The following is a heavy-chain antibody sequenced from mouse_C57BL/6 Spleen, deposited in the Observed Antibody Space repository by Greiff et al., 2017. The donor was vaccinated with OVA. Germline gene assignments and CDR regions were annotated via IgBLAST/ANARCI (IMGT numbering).Heavy chain of an antibody. CDR2: INPNNGGT. Sequence: VQLQQSGPELVKPGASVKISCKASGYTFTDYYMNWVKQSHGKSLEWIGDINPNNGGTSYNQKFKGKATLTVDKSSSTAYMELRSLTSEDSAVYYCARRGLRYLWYFDVWGTGTTVTVSS. CDR3: ARRGLRYLWYFDV. CDR1: GYTFTDYY. J-gene: IGHJ1*03. V-gene: IGHV1-26*01. D-gene: IGHD1-1*01.